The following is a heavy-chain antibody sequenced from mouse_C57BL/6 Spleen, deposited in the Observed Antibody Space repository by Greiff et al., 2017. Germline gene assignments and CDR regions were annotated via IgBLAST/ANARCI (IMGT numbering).Heavy chain of an antibody. CDR1: GYTFTSYW. V-gene: IGHV1-53*01. CDR2: FYPSNGGT. Sequence: QVQLQQPGTELVKPGASVKLSCKASGYTFTSYWMHWVKQRPGQGLEWIGNFYPSNGGTNYNEKFKSKATLTVDKSTSTAYMQLSSLTSEDSAVYYCASGITTGVDWDGVAWFAYWGQGTLVTVSA. D-gene: IGHD1-1*01. CDR3: ASGITTGVDWDGVAWFAY. J-gene: IGHJ3*01.